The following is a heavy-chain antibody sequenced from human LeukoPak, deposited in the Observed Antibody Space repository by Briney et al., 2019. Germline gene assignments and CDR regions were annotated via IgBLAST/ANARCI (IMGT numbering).Heavy chain of an antibody. D-gene: IGHD3-22*01. Sequence: GGSLRLSCAASGFTFSNAWMSWVRQAPGKGLEWVGRIKSKTEGGTTDYAAPVKGRFTISRDDSKNTLYLQMNSLKTEDTAVYYCTTDPWSGYYDSSGYYYDYYGMDVWGQGTTVTVS. CDR1: GFTFSNAW. CDR2: IKSKTEGGTT. V-gene: IGHV3-15*01. J-gene: IGHJ6*02. CDR3: TTDPWSGYYDSSGYYYDYYGMDV.